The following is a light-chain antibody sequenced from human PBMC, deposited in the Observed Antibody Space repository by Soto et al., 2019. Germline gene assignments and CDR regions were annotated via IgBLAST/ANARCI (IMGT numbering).Light chain of an antibody. CDR2: EVS. CDR1: SSDLGTYNY. V-gene: IGLV2-14*01. Sequence: QSVLTQPASVSGSPGHSITISCTGTSSDLGTYNYVSWYQQHSGKAPKLMIYEVSNRPSGVSNRFSGSKSGNTASLTISGLQAEDEADYYCSSYTTSSTKVFGTGTKVTVL. CDR3: SSYTTSSTKV. J-gene: IGLJ1*01.